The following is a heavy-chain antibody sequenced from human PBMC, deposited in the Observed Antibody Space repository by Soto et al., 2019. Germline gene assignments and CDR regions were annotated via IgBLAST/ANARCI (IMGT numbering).Heavy chain of an antibody. V-gene: IGHV4-30-4*01. J-gene: IGHJ4*02. CDR1: GGFISSGDYH. D-gene: IGHD5-12*01. Sequence: PSETLSLTCTVSGGFISSGDYHWSWIRQPPGKGLEWIGYTYPSGSTYYNPSLRGRVTISVDTSKNQFSLKLKSVTAADTAVYYCAREGGYDSPHGCWGQGTLVTV. CDR2: TYPSGST. CDR3: AREGGYDSPHGC.